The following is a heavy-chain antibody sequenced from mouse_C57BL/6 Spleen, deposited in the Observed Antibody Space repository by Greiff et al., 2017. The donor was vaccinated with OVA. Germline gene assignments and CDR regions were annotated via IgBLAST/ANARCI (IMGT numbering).Heavy chain of an antibody. Sequence: EVKLVESGEGLVKPGGSLKLSCAASGFTFSSYAMSWVRQTPEKRLEWVAYISSGGDYIYYVDTVKGRFTISRDNARNTLYLQMSSLKSEDTAMYYCTRVYDGYYYYYAMDYWGQGTSVTVSS. D-gene: IGHD2-3*01. V-gene: IGHV5-9-1*02. CDR2: ISSGGDYI. CDR3: TRVYDGYYYYYAMDY. J-gene: IGHJ4*01. CDR1: GFTFSSYA.